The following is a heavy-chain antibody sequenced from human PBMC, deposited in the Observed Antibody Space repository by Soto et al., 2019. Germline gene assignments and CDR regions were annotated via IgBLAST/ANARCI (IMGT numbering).Heavy chain of an antibody. CDR2: ISGNAAGT. J-gene: IGHJ4*02. Sequence: PGGSLRLSCAASGFTFSSYSMGWVRQAPGKGLEWVSAISGNAAGTYYADSVKGRFTISRDNSKNTLYLQTNSLRADDTAVYYCAKGSSHNPMGSGHYFIDYWGQGTLVTVSS. D-gene: IGHD3-3*01. CDR1: GFTFSSYS. CDR3: AKGSSHNPMGSGHYFIDY. V-gene: IGHV3-23*01.